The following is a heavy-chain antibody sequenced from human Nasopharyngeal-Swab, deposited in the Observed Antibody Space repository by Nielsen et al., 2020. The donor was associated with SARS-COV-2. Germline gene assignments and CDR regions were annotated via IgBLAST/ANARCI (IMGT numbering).Heavy chain of an antibody. V-gene: IGHV3-33*01. J-gene: IGHJ4*02. CDR1: GFTFSSYG. CDR2: IWYDGSNN. Sequence: GGSLRLSCAASGFTFSSYGMHWVRQAPGKGLEWVAVIWYDGSNNYYADSVKGRFTISRDNSKNTLYLQMNSLRAEDTAVYYCARDAGGSGGGYWGQGTLVTVSS. CDR3: ARDAGGSGGGY. D-gene: IGHD3-16*01.